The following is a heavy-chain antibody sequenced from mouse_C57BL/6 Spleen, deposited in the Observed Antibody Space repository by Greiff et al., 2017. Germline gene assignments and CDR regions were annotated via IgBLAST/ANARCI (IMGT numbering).Heavy chain of an antibody. Sequence: EVKLVESGGGLVKPGGSLKLSCAASGFTFSSYAMSWVRQTPEKRLEWVATISDGGGYTYYPDNVKGRFTISRDNAKNNLYLQMSHLKSEDTAMYYCARAYYSNLGGFAYWGQGTLVTVSA. V-gene: IGHV5-4*03. CDR2: ISDGGGYT. CDR3: ARAYYSNLGGFAY. J-gene: IGHJ3*01. D-gene: IGHD2-5*01. CDR1: GFTFSSYA.